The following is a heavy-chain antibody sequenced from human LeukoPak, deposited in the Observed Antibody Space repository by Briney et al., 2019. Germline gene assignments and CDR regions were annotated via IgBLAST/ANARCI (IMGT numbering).Heavy chain of an antibody. CDR3: ATYSTGFDI. D-gene: IGHD6-19*01. V-gene: IGHV4-34*01. Sequence: SETLSLTCAVYGGSFSDYYWTWLRQPPGKGLEWIGEINRRGSTHYNPSLKSRVTISVDTSKKQFSLKLSSVTAADTAVYYCATYSTGFDIWGQGTVVTVSS. CDR1: GGSFSDYY. J-gene: IGHJ3*02. CDR2: INRRGST.